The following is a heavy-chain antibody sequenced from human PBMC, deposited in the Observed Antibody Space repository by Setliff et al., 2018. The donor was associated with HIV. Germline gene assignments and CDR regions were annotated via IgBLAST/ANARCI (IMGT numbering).Heavy chain of an antibody. Sequence: ASVKVSCKASGYIFSSYTMHWVRQAPGQRLEWMGWINTANYKTKYSQKFQGRFTISRDNSKNSLYLQMNSLRTEDTALYYCVKGVEYGDYGSDYWGQGTLVTVSS. CDR2: INTANYKT. CDR1: GYIFSSYT. J-gene: IGHJ4*02. D-gene: IGHD4-17*01. V-gene: IGHV1-3*04. CDR3: VKGVEYGDYGSDY.